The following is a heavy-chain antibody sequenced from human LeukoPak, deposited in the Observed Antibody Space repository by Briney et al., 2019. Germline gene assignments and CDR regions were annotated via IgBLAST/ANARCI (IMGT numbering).Heavy chain of an antibody. D-gene: IGHD6-19*01. CDR1: VFTFSRNA. CDR3: ARDLGSGSYSTYYFDF. J-gene: IGHJ4*02. CDR2: ISYDASNK. Sequence: PGGSLRLSCAASVFTFSRNAMHWVRQAPGKGLEWVALISYDASNKDYADSVKGRFTISRDNPKNTLYLQMNSLTADDTAVYYCARDLGSGSYSTYYFDFWGQGTLVTVSS. V-gene: IGHV3-30*01.